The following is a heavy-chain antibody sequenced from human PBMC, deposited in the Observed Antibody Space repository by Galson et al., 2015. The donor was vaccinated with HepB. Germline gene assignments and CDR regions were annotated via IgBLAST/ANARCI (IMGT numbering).Heavy chain of an antibody. CDR3: AKDYLPYYDRWGSYSDLYYFDD. V-gene: IGHV3-23*01. Sequence: SLRLSCAASGFTFNYHAMNWVRQAPGKGLEWVASISGSGSSTYYADSVKGRFTISRDNSLDTVDLQMDSLRVDDTAVYYCAKDYLPYYDRWGSYSDLYYFDDGGQGSLVTVSS. J-gene: IGHJ4*02. CDR1: GFTFNYHA. CDR2: ISGSGSST. D-gene: IGHD3-22*01.